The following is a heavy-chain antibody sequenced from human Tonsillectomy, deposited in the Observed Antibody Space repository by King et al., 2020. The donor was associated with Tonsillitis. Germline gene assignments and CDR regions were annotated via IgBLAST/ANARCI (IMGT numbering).Heavy chain of an antibody. CDR1: GYTFTSYY. Sequence: QLVQSGAEVKKPGASVKVSCKASGYTFTSYYMHWVRQAPGQGLEWMGIINPSGGNTSYAQKFQGRVTMTRDKATSTVYMELSSLRSEDTAVYYCAREGGIAVAGTMYYFGHRGQGTLVTVSS. J-gene: IGHJ4*02. CDR2: INPSGGNT. V-gene: IGHV1-46*01. CDR3: AREGGIAVAGTMYYFGH. D-gene: IGHD6-19*01.